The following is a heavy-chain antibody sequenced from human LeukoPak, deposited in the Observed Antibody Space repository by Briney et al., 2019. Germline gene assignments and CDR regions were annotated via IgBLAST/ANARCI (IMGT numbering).Heavy chain of an antibody. J-gene: IGHJ6*03. D-gene: IGHD3-10*01. Sequence: GGSLRLSCAASGFTFSSYAMCWVRQAPGKGLEWVLAISGSGGGTYYADSVKGRFTVSRDNSKSTLYLQINSLRAEDTAVYYCAKGAGVAAYYYMDVWGKGTTVTVSS. CDR2: ISGSGGGT. CDR3: AKGAGVAAYYYMDV. V-gene: IGHV3-23*01. CDR1: GFTFSSYA.